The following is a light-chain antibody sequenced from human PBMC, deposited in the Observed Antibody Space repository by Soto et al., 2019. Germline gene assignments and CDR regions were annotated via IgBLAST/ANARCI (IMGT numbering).Light chain of an antibody. CDR3: CSYAGGFYV. CDR1: SSDIGNYNL. J-gene: IGLJ1*01. Sequence: QSVLTQPASVSGSPGQSITISCTGTSSDIGNYNLVSWYQQHPDRAPKLMIYEGSKRPSGVSDRFSGSKTGNTASLTISGLQAEDEADYHCCSYAGGFYVFGTGTKVT. V-gene: IGLV2-23*01. CDR2: EGS.